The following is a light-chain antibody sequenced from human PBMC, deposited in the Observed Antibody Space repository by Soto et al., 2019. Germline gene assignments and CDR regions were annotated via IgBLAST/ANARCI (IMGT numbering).Light chain of an antibody. CDR2: EID. V-gene: IGLV2-14*01. CDR3: SAYRRGIIV. Sequence: QSVLTQPASVSGSPGQSITISCTGTNNDVGGHMYVSWYQHQAGKVPKLIIYEIDNRPFGVSDRFSGSKSGNTASLTISGLQAEDEAAYYCSAYRRGIIVFGGGTQLTVL. J-gene: IGLJ2*01. CDR1: NNDVGGHMY.